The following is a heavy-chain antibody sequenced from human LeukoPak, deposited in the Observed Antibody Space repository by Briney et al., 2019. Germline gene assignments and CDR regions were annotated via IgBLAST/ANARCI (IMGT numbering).Heavy chain of an antibody. CDR2: ISRTSAYI. J-gene: IGHJ4*02. D-gene: IGHD2-2*01. V-gene: IGHV3-21*01. CDR3: ARDERRYCSDSSCYPGDY. Sequence: GGSLRLSCAASGFTFSSYAMKWVRQAPGKGLEWVSAISRTSAYIYFSDSVKGRFTISRDNAKNSVYLQIDSLRAEDTAVYYCARDERRYCSDSSCYPGDYWGQGTLVTVSS. CDR1: GFTFSSYA.